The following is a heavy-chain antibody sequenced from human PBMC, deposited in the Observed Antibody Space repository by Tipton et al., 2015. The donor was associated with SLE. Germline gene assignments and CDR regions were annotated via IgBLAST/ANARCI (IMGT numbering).Heavy chain of an antibody. V-gene: IGHV4-59*01. J-gene: IGHJ4*02. CDR1: GGSISSYY. CDR2: IYFDGTT. CDR3: ARRWDTSTWDY. Sequence: TLSLTCTVSGGSISSYYWSWIRQPPEKGLEWIGYIYFDGTTKYNPPLESRLTMSVDSSKNQVSLQLNAVTAADTAVYYCARRWDTSTWDYWGQGTLVSVSS. D-gene: IGHD6-13*01.